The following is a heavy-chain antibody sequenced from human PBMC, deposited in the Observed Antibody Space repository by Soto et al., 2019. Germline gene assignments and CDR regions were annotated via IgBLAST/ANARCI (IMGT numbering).Heavy chain of an antibody. CDR1: GFNFRSTA. V-gene: IGHV3-23*01. CDR2: ISGAGDSP. CDR3: SKGGDYALDFDS. D-gene: IGHD2-21*02. J-gene: IGHJ4*02. Sequence: PGGSLRLSCAASGFNFRSTAMSWVRQPPGKGLEWVSAISGAGDSPFYADSVKGRFTISRDNSKNMLYLYINSLRAEDTAMYYFSKGGDYALDFDSWGQGTPVTVSS.